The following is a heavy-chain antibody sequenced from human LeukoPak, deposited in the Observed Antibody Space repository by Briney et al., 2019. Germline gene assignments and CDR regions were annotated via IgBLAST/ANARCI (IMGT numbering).Heavy chain of an antibody. CDR2: INPNSGGT. Sequence: ASVKVSCKASGYTFTGCYMHWVRQAPGQGLEWMGWINPNSGGTNYAQKFQGRVTMTRDASISTAYMELSRLRSDDTAVYYCAREELSRAFDIWGQGTMVTVSS. J-gene: IGHJ3*02. CDR3: AREELSRAFDI. D-gene: IGHD3-16*02. V-gene: IGHV1-2*02. CDR1: GYTFTGCY.